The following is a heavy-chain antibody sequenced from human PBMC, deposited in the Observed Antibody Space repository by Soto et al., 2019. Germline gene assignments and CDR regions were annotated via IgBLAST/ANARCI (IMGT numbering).Heavy chain of an antibody. CDR1: GYTFTGYY. J-gene: IGHJ6*02. D-gene: IGHD2-2*01. Sequence: GASVKVSCKASGYTFTGYYMHWVRQAPGQGLEWMGWINPNSGGTNYAQKFQGWVTMTRDTSISTAYMELSRLRSDDTAVYYCAIAPSYIVVVPAAPNWSMDVWGQGTTVTVSS. CDR3: AIAPSYIVVVPAAPNWSMDV. CDR2: INPNSGGT. V-gene: IGHV1-2*04.